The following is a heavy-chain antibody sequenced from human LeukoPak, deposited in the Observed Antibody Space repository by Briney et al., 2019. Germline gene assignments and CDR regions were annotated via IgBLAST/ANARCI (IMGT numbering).Heavy chain of an antibody. CDR3: AREFEGTASGAGY. CDR1: GFIFSRYS. Sequence: PGGSLRLSCAASGFIFSRYSMNWVRQAPGKGLEGVASMSVGSGLIHYAESVRGRFTVSRDNAKNSLYLQMKSLRADDTAVYFCAREFEGTASGAGYWGQGTLVTVSS. J-gene: IGHJ4*02. D-gene: IGHD1-26*01. CDR2: MSVGSGLI. V-gene: IGHV3-21*01.